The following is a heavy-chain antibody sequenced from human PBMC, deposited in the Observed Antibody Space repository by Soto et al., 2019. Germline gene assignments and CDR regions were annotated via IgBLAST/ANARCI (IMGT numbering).Heavy chain of an antibody. D-gene: IGHD4-4*01. Sequence: ESGGGLVQAGGSLRLFCAVSGFTFSNYEMNWVRQAPGKGLEWVSYIGTSGRTIYYADSVRGRFTISRDNAKNSLYLQMNSLRAEDTAVYYCARDPAIYSGKFDYGLDVWGQGTTVTVSS. CDR1: GFTFSNYE. CDR3: ARDPAIYSGKFDYGLDV. V-gene: IGHV3-48*03. CDR2: IGTSGRTI. J-gene: IGHJ6*02.